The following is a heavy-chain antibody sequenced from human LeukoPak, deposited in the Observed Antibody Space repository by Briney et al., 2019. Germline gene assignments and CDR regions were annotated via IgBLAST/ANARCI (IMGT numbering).Heavy chain of an antibody. V-gene: IGHV4-34*01. D-gene: IGHD3-9*01. Sequence: SETLSLTCTVSGDSITNYYWGWIRQPAGKGLEWIGEINHSGSTNYNPSLKSRVTISVDTSKNQFSLKLSSVTAADTAVYYCARIDDIPQDWGQGTLVTVSS. CDR2: INHSGST. J-gene: IGHJ4*02. CDR3: ARIDDIPQD. CDR1: GDSITNYY.